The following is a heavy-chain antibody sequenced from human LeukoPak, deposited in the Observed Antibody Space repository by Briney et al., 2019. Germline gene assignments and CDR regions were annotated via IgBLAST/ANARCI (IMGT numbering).Heavy chain of an antibody. V-gene: IGHV3-23*01. CDR1: GFTFGSYA. CDR2: ISPNADRT. Sequence: GGSLRLSCAASGFTFGSYAMSWVRQAPGKGLEWVSFISPNADRTSKADSVEGRFTLSRDNPRNTLYLQMNSLRDDDTAVYYCAIMHGYYDGSGYWVQWGQGTLVTVSS. D-gene: IGHD3-22*01. CDR3: AIMHGYYDGSGYWVQ. J-gene: IGHJ4*02.